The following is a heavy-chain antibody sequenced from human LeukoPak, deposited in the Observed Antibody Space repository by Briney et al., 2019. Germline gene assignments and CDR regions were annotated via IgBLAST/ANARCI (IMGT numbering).Heavy chain of an antibody. CDR2: VSWKTGFI. Sequence: GRSLRLSCAASGFPFDDYAMHWVRQAPGKGLGWVSGVSWKTGFIGYADSVKGRFTISRDNAKNSLYLQMNSLRTEDTALYYCAKGGELLRSAIDYWGQGTLVTVSS. V-gene: IGHV3-9*01. CDR1: GFPFDDYA. CDR3: AKGGELLRSAIDY. D-gene: IGHD3-16*01. J-gene: IGHJ4*02.